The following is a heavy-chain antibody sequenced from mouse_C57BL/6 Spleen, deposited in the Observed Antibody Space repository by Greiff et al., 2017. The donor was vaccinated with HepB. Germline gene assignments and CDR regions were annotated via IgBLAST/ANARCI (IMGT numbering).Heavy chain of an antibody. D-gene: IGHD4-1*01. CDR1: GYTFTSYW. CDR2: IDPSDSYT. V-gene: IGHV1-50*01. CDR3: AGTGTHFDY. J-gene: IGHJ2*01. Sequence: VQLQQPGAELVKPGASVKLSCKASGYTFTSYWMQWVKQRPGQGLEWIGEIDPSDSYTNYNQKFKGKATLTVDTSSSTAYMQLSSLTSEDSAVYYCAGTGTHFDYWGRGTTLTVSS.